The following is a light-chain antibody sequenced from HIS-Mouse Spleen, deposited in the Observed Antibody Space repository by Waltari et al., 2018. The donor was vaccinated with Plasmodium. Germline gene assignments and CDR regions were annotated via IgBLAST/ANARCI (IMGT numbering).Light chain of an antibody. Sequence: EIVMTQSPATLSVSPGERATLSCRASQSVSSNLAWYQQKPGQAPRLLIYGASTRATGIPARFSGSGSGTDVTLTISSLPSEDFSVYYCQQYNNWSFTFGPGTKVDIK. J-gene: IGKJ3*01. V-gene: IGKV3-15*01. CDR3: QQYNNWSFT. CDR2: GAS. CDR1: QSVSSN.